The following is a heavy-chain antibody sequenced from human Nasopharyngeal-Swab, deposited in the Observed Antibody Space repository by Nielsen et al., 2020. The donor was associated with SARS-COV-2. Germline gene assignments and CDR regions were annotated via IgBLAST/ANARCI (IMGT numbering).Heavy chain of an antibody. J-gene: IGHJ6*02. Sequence: GGALSISCAASGFTFSCYWMRWVRQAPGKGLVWVSRINSDGSSTSYADSVKGRFTISRDNAKNTLYLQMNSLRAEDTAVYYCARGGAAAEGYYGMDVWGQGTTVTVSS. CDR1: GFTFSCYW. V-gene: IGHV3-74*01. CDR3: ARGGAAAEGYYGMDV. CDR2: INSDGSST. D-gene: IGHD6-13*01.